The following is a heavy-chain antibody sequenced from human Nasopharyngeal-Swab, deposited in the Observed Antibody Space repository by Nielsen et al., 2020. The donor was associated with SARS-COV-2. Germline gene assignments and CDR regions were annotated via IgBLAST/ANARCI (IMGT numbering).Heavy chain of an antibody. J-gene: IGHJ4*02. CDR2: IWYDGSKK. CDR1: GFTFSRYW. CDR3: ARGLTGTPPYYFDY. V-gene: IGHV3-33*07. Sequence: GGSLRLSCVVSGFTFSRYWMSWVRQAPGKGLEWVAVIWYDGSKKYYADSVKGRFTISRDNSKNTLYLQMNSLRAEDTAVYYCARGLTGTPPYYFDYWGQGTLVTVSS. D-gene: IGHD1-20*01.